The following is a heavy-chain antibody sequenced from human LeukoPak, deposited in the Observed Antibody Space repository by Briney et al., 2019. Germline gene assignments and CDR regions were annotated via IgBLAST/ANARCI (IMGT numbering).Heavy chain of an antibody. J-gene: IGHJ4*02. CDR2: FDPEDGET. Sequence: ASVKVSCKVSGYTLTELSMHWVRQAPGKGLEWMGVFDPEDGETIYAQKFQGRVTMTEDTSTDTAYMELSSLRSEDTAVYYCATDLQKPTGTTDYWGQGTLVTVSS. CDR3: ATDLQKPTGTTDY. CDR1: GYTLTELS. D-gene: IGHD1-7*01. V-gene: IGHV1-24*01.